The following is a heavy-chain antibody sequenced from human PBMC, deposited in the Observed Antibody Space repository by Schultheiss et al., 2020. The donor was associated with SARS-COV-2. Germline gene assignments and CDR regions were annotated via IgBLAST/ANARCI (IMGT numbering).Heavy chain of an antibody. D-gene: IGHD3-10*01. J-gene: IGHJ6*02. CDR1: GGTFSSYA. V-gene: IGHV1-69*05. CDR3: ARGTMVRAKIYGMDV. Sequence: SVKVSCKASGGTFSSYAISWVRKAPGQGLEWMGGIIPIFGTANYAQKFQGRVTMTRNTSISTAYMELRSLRSDDTAVYYCARGTMVRAKIYGMDVWGQGTTVTVSS. CDR2: IIPIFGTA.